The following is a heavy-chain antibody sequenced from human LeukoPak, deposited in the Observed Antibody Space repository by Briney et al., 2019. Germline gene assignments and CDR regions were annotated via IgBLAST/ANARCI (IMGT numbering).Heavy chain of an antibody. Sequence: GESLKISCKGSGYSFISYWIRWVRQMPGKGLEWMGIICPGDSDTRYSPSFQGQVTISADKSISTAYLQWSSLKASDTAMYYCARGYCSSTSCEDYWGQGTLVTVSS. CDR1: GYSFISYW. D-gene: IGHD2-2*01. J-gene: IGHJ4*02. CDR3: ARGYCSSTSCEDY. CDR2: ICPGDSDT. V-gene: IGHV5-51*01.